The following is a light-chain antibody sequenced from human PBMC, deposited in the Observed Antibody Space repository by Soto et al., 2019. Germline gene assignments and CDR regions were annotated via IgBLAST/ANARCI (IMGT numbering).Light chain of an antibody. J-gene: IGLJ1*01. CDR2: DVS. V-gene: IGLV2-14*01. CDR3: SSYTSSSTLEV. Sequence: QSVLTQPASVSGSPGQSITISGTGTSGDVGGYNYVSWYQQHPGKAPKLMIYDVSNRPSGVSNRFSGSKSGNTASLTISGLQAEDEADYYCSSYTSSSTLEVFGTGTKLTVL. CDR1: SGDVGGYNY.